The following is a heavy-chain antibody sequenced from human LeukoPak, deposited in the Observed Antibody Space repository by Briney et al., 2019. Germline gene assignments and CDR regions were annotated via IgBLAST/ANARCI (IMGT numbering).Heavy chain of an antibody. J-gene: IGHJ4*02. CDR2: IYHSGST. V-gene: IGHV4-38-2*02. D-gene: IGHD3-16*02. CDR3: AREKSRLGELSLIDY. CDR1: GYSISSGYY. Sequence: KPSETLSLTCTVSGYSISSGYYWGWIRQPPGKGLEWIGSIYHSGSTYYNPSLKSRVTISVDTSKHQFSLKLSSVTAADTAVYYCAREKSRLGELSLIDYWGQGTLVTVSS.